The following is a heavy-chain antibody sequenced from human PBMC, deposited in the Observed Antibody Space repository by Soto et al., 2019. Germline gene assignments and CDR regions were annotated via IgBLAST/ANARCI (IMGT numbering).Heavy chain of an antibody. CDR2: FDPEDGET. J-gene: IGHJ6*02. Sequence: ASVKVSCKVSGYTLTELSMHWVRQAPGKGLEWMGGFDPEDGETIYAQKFQGRVTMTEDTSTDTAYMELSSLRSEDTAVYYCATDRGTGTTYYCYYGMDVWGQGTTVTVSS. V-gene: IGHV1-24*01. CDR1: GYTLTELS. D-gene: IGHD1-1*01. CDR3: ATDRGTGTTYYCYYGMDV.